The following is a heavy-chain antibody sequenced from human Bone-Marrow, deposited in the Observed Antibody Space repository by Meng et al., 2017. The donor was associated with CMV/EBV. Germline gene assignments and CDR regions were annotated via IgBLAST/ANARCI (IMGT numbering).Heavy chain of an antibody. CDR2: IKSKTDGGTT. J-gene: IGHJ4*02. Sequence: GESLKISCAASGFTFSNAWMSWVRQAPGKGLEWVGRIKSKTDGGTTDYAAPVKGRFTISRDDSKNTLYLQMNSLKTEDTAVYYCTRLGYCSSTSCSCRYWGQGTLVTSPQ. V-gene: IGHV3-15*01. CDR1: GFTFSNAW. CDR3: TRLGYCSSTSCSCRY. D-gene: IGHD2-2*01.